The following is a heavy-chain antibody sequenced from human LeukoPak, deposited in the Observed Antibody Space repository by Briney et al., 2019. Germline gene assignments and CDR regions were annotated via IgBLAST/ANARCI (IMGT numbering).Heavy chain of an antibody. CDR3: ARGSIAVAGTAIDY. CDR2: INHSGST. J-gene: IGHJ4*02. Sequence: SSETLSLTCAVYCGSFSGYYGSWIRQPPGKGLEWIGEINHSGSTNYNPSLKSRVTISVDTSKNQFSLKLSSVTAADTAVYYCARGSIAVAGTAIDYWGQGTLVTVSS. V-gene: IGHV4-34*01. D-gene: IGHD6-19*01. CDR1: CGSFSGYY.